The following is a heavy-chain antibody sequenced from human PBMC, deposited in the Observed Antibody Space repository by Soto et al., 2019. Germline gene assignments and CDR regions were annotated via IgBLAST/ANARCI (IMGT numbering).Heavy chain of an antibody. V-gene: IGHV1-3*01. D-gene: IGHD3-22*01. CDR2: IKPGTGDT. CDR3: ARGYYYDSSGYYLDH. J-gene: IGHJ4*01. Sequence: ASVKVSCKASGYSFTSHVIHWVRQAPGERLEWMGWIKPGTGDTKYLQKLQGRVTISRDTSANIVYMELSSLRSEDTAVYYCARGYYYDSSGYYLDHWG. CDR1: GYSFTSHV.